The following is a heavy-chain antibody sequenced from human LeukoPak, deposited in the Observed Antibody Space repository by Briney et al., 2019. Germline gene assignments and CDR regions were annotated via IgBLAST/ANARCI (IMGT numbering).Heavy chain of an antibody. V-gene: IGHV4-34*01. CDR2: INHSGST. Sequence: KASETLSLTCAVYGGSFSGYYWSWIRQPPGKGLEWIGEINHSGSTNYNPSLKSRVTMSVDTSKNQFSLKLSSVTAADTAVYYCARGRTHLIDPWGQGTLVTVSS. J-gene: IGHJ5*02. CDR1: GGSFSGYY. CDR3: ARGRTHLIDP.